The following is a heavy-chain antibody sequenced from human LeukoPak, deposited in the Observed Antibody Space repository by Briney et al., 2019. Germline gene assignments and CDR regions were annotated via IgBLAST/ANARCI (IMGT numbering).Heavy chain of an antibody. CDR1: GGSISSSSYY. J-gene: IGHJ4*02. Sequence: SETLSLTCTVSGGSISSSSYYWGWIRQPPGKGLEWIGTIYYSGSTYYNPSLKSRVAISVDTSKIQFSLKLSSVTAADTAVYFCAGTYYYTSGSYSNFDYWGQGTLVTVSS. V-gene: IGHV4-39*07. D-gene: IGHD3-10*01. CDR2: IYYSGST. CDR3: AGTYYYTSGSYSNFDY.